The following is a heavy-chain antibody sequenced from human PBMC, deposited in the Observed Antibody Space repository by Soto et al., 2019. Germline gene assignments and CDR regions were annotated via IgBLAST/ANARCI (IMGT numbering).Heavy chain of an antibody. CDR1: GFTFSSYA. CDR3: ARDRTVTTPYDALDI. J-gene: IGHJ3*02. V-gene: IGHV3-30-3*01. Sequence: QVQLVESGGGVVQPGRSLRLSCAASGFTFSSYAMHWVRQAPGKGLEWVAVISYDGSNKYYADSVKGRFTISRDNSKNTLYLQMNSLRAEDTAVYYCARDRTVTTPYDALDIWGQGTMVTVSS. D-gene: IGHD4-17*01. CDR2: ISYDGSNK.